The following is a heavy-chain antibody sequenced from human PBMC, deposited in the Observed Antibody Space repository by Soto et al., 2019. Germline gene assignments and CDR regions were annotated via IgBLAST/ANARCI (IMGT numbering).Heavy chain of an antibody. J-gene: IGHJ4*02. CDR2: ISYDGSNK. CDR1: GFTFSSYG. Sequence: QVQLVESGGGVVQPGRSLRLSCAASGFTFSSYGMHWVRQAPGKGLEWVAVISYDGSNKYYADSVKGRFTISRDNSKNTLYLQMNSLRAEDTAVYYCASLGLDFWSGYSDYWGQGTLVTVSS. V-gene: IGHV3-30*03. D-gene: IGHD3-3*01. CDR3: ASLGLDFWSGYSDY.